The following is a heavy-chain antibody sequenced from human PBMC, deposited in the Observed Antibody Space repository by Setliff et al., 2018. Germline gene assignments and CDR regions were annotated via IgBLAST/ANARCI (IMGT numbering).Heavy chain of an antibody. D-gene: IGHD6-25*01. CDR3: ARSPANGGHDAFDI. J-gene: IGHJ3*02. CDR2: ISPRSIYI. V-gene: IGHV3-21*01. CDR1: GFTFSIYS. Sequence: PGGSLRLSCAASGFTFSIYSMHWVRQAPGKGLEWVSSISPRSIYIYYADSVKGRFTISRDNAKNSLYLQLNSLGAEDTAVYYCARSPANGGHDAFDIWGQGTMVTV.